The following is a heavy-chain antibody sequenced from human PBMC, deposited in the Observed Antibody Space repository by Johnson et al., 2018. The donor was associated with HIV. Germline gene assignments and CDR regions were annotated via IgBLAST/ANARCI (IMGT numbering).Heavy chain of an antibody. V-gene: IGHV3-53*05. D-gene: IGHD3-22*01. CDR3: VRDSSGYSGFDI. CDR1: GFTVSSNY. J-gene: IGHJ3*02. Sequence: VQLGEAGGGLIQPGGSLRLSCAASGFTVSSNYMSWVRQAPGKGLEWVSGISWNSGSIGYADYVKGRFTIARDNAKNSLSLQMNRLRSEDPAVYYCVRDSSGYSGFDIWSQGTMVTVSS. CDR2: SWNSGSI.